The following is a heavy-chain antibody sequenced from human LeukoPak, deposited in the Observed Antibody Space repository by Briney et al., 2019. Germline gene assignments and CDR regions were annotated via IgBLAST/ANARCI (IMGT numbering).Heavy chain of an antibody. CDR3: ARLRYFGWSFDY. CDR1: GGSISSSNW. Sequence: TSETLSVTSALSGGSISSSNWWSWVRQPPGKGLEWIGEIYHSGSTNYNPSLRSPVTLSVDKSKNQFSLKLSSVTAADTAVYYCARLRYFGWSFDYWGQGTLVTVSS. D-gene: IGHD3-9*01. J-gene: IGHJ4*02. V-gene: IGHV4-4*02. CDR2: IYHSGST.